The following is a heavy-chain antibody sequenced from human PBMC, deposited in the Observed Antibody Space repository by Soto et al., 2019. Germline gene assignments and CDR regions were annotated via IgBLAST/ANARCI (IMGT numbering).Heavy chain of an antibody. CDR1: GGSISSYY. J-gene: IGHJ4*02. Sequence: QVQLQESSPGLVKPSETLSLTCTVSGGSISSYYWSWIRQPPGKGLEWIGYIYHRGTTNYSPSLKSRVTISADMSKTQFSLKLSSVTAADTAVYYCARAIRRGGGFAYWGQGNRVTVSS. CDR3: ARAIRRGGGFAY. D-gene: IGHD3-10*01. CDR2: IYHRGTT. V-gene: IGHV4-59*01.